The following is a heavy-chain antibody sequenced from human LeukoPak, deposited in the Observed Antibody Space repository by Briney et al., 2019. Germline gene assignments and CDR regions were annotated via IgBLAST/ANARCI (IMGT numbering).Heavy chain of an antibody. CDR3: AKNGQSGFSFDP. J-gene: IGHJ5*02. D-gene: IGHD1-26*01. V-gene: IGHV4-39*01. CDR1: GGSTSSSSYY. CDR2: IYYSGST. Sequence: SETLSLTCTVSGGSTSSSSYYWGWIRQPPGKGLEWIGSIYYSGSTYYNPSLKSRVTISVDTSKNQFSLKLSSVTAADTAVYHCAKNGQSGFSFDPWGRGTLVTVSS.